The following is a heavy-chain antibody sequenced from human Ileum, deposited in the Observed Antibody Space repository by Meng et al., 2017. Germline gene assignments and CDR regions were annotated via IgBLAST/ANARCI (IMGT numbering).Heavy chain of an antibody. V-gene: IGHV4-39*06. D-gene: IGHD3-9*01. CDR3: ARQPTGYPNWLDP. CDR2: IHYSGST. Sequence: RRHRQRAGPGLVRPSETLSLTCTVSGGSMSGNFYSWAWIRQPPGKGLEWIVTIHYSGSTYYNPSLKSRVTTSIDTSKKQFFLKLSSVTAADTAVYFCARQPTGYPNWLDPWGQGTLVTVSS. J-gene: IGHJ5*02. CDR1: GGSMSGNFYS.